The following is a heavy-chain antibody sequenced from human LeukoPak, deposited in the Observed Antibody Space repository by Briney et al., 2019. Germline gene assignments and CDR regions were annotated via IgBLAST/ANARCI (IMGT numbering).Heavy chain of an antibody. J-gene: IGHJ4*02. CDR3: ARASRDYGSGYDY. Sequence: PSETLSLTCAVYGGSFSGYYWSWIRQSPEKGLEWIGEIYHDGSTNYNPSLKSRVTISMDKSKNQLSLKLSSVTAADTAVYYCARASRDYGSGYDYWGQGTLVTVSS. CDR2: IYHDGST. V-gene: IGHV4-34*01. CDR1: GGSFSGYY. D-gene: IGHD3-10*01.